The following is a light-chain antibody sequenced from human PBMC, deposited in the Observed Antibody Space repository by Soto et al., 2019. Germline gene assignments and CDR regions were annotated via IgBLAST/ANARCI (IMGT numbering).Light chain of an antibody. J-gene: IGLJ1*01. CDR1: ISDIGGYDY. V-gene: IGLV2-8*01. CDR2: EVT. CDR3: SSYAGSNNFV. Sequence: QSALTPPPSAFGSPGQSVTMSCTGAISDIGGYDYVSWYQHRPGKAPKRMIYEVTKRPSGVPDRFSGSKSGNTASLTVSGLQDEDEADYYCSSYAGSNNFVFGTGTKLTVL.